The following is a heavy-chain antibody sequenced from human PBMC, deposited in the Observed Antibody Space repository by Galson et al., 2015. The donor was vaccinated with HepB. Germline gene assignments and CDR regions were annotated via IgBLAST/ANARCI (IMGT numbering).Heavy chain of an antibody. Sequence: SLRLSCAASGFTFSTYGMHWVRQAPGKGPEWVAAISYDERNIYYADSVKGRFTISRDNSKNTLYLQMNSLRAEDTAVYYCAKMVAMVRGVFDSWGQGTLVTVS. V-gene: IGHV3-30*18. CDR3: AKMVAMVRGVFDS. J-gene: IGHJ4*02. CDR1: GFTFSTYG. D-gene: IGHD3-10*01. CDR2: ISYDERNI.